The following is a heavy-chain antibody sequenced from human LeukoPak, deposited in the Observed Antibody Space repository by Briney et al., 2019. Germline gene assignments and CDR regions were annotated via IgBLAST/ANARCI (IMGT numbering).Heavy chain of an antibody. CDR2: ISSSSSYI. CDR1: GFTFSSYG. Sequence: GGSLRLSCAASGFTFSSYGLNWVRQAPGKGLEWVSSISSSSSYIYYADSVKGRFTISRDNAKNSLYLQMNSLRAEDTAVYYCASLGGYYYDSSGYYYGDAFDIWGQGTMVTVSS. J-gene: IGHJ3*02. V-gene: IGHV3-21*01. CDR3: ASLGGYYYDSSGYYYGDAFDI. D-gene: IGHD3-22*01.